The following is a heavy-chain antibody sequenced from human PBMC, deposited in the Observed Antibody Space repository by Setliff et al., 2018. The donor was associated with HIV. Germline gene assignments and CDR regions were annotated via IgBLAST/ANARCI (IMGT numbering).Heavy chain of an antibody. Sequence: GGSLRLSCVASGFTFNSYWMYWVRRAPGKGLVCVSRVNNDGTDTIYADSVKGRFTISRDNAKSTVYLQMGSLSADDTAVYYYARGGFNHAFDIWGQGTMVTVSS. D-gene: IGHD2-15*01. V-gene: IGHV3-74*01. J-gene: IGHJ3*02. CDR3: ARGGFNHAFDI. CDR1: GFTFNSYW. CDR2: VNNDGTDT.